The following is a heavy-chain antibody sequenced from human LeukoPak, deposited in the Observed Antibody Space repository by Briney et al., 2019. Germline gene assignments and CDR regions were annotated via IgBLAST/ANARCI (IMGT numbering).Heavy chain of an antibody. CDR2: ISSSSSYI. V-gene: IGHV3-21*01. J-gene: IGHJ4*02. Sequence: GGSLRLSCAASGFTFSSYSMNWVRQAPGKGLEWVSSISSSSSYIYYADSVKGRFTISRNNAKNSLYLQMNSLRAEDTAVYYCARVDVVVGPKGRLDEGATDYWGQGTLVTVSS. CDR1: GFTFSSYS. CDR3: ARVDVVVGPKGRLDEGATDY. D-gene: IGHD2-2*01.